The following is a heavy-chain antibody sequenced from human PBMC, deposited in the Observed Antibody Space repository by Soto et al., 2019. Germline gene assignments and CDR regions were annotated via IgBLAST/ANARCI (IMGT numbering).Heavy chain of an antibody. CDR2: IYHSGST. V-gene: IGHV4-4*02. CDR3: ARMVGATLVDF. CDR1: GASSSSTTSGNW. Sequence: QVQLQESGPGLVRPSGTLSLTCAVSGASSSSTTSGNWWSWVRQPPGKGMEWIGEIYHSGSTNYNPSLKSRGTMSVDKSKNKFSLQLSSVTAADTAVYYCARMVGATLVDFWGQGTLVTVSS. D-gene: IGHD1-26*01. J-gene: IGHJ4*02.